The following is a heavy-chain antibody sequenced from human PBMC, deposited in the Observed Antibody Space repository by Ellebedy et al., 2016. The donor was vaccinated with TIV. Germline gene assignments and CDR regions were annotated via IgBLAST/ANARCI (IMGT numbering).Heavy chain of an antibody. V-gene: IGHV4-31*03. CDR2: IYYSGST. Sequence: SETLSLXXTVSGGSISSGGYYWSWIRQHPGKGLEWIGYIYYSGSTYYNPSLKSRVTISVDTSKNQFSLKLSSVTAADTAVYYCARGGARRGYSYGYYYGMDVWGQGTTVTVSS. CDR1: GGSISSGGYY. D-gene: IGHD5-18*01. J-gene: IGHJ6*02. CDR3: ARGGARRGYSYGYYYGMDV.